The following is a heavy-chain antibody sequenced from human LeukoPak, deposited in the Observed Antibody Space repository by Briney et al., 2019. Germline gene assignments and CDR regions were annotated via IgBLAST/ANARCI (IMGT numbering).Heavy chain of an antibody. CDR2: IYYSGST. Sequence: SETLSLTCTVSGXSISSSSDYWGWIRQPPGKGLEWIGSIYYSGSTYYNPSLKSRVTISVDTSKNQFSLKLSSVTAADTAVYYCARYRPGRPMYYFDYWGQGTLVTVSS. CDR3: ARYRPGRPMYYFDY. V-gene: IGHV4-39*01. CDR1: GXSISSSSDY. J-gene: IGHJ4*02.